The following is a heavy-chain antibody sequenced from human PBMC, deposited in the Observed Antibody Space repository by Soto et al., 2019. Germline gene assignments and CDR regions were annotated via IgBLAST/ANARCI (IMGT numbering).Heavy chain of an antibody. CDR2: ISYDGSNK. Sequence: GGSLRLSCAASGFTFSSYAMHWVRQAPGKGLEWVAVISYDGSNKYYADSVKGRFTISRDNSKNTLYLQMNSLRAEDTAVYYCASGVTKTSYGMDVWGQGTTVTVSS. CDR1: GFTFSSYA. J-gene: IGHJ6*02. D-gene: IGHD3-3*01. CDR3: ASGVTKTSYGMDV. V-gene: IGHV3-30-3*01.